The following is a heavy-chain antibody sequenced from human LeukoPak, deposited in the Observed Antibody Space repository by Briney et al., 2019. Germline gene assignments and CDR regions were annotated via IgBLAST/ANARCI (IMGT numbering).Heavy chain of an antibody. V-gene: IGHV5-51*01. J-gene: IGHJ4*02. CDR1: GYSFTSYW. CDR3: ARAYYDYVWGSYCHLDY. Sequence: GESLKISCKGSGYSFTSYWIGWVRQMPGKGLEWMGIIYPGDSDTRYSPSFQGQVTISADKSISTAYLQWSSLKASDTAMYYCARAYYDYVWGSYCHLDYWGQGTLVTVSS. D-gene: IGHD3-16*01. CDR2: IYPGDSDT.